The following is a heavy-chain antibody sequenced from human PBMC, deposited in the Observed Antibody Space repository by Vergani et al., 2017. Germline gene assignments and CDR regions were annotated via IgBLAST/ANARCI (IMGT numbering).Heavy chain of an antibody. D-gene: IGHD3-9*01. CDR1: VYSISSGYY. V-gene: IGHV4-38-2*01. Sequence: QVQLQESGPRLVKPSETLSLTCAVSVYSISSGYYWGWIRQPPGKGLEWIGIIHQGGTTYYTPSLKSRVTISVDTSKNLFSLKLSSVTAADTAVYYCSRHNDILTGYSNYFDDWGQGTLVTVSS. J-gene: IGHJ4*02. CDR3: SRHNDILTGYSNYFDD. CDR2: IHQGGTT.